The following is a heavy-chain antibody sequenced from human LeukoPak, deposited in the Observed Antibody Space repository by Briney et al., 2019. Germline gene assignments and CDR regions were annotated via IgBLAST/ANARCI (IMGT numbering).Heavy chain of an antibody. CDR1: GGSFSGYY. Sequence: PSETLSLTCAVYGGSFSGYYWSWIRQPPGKGLEWIGEINHSGSTNYNPSLKSRVTISVDTSKNQFSLKLSSVTAADTAVYYCARVTTFGVVHRRYNWFDPWGQGTLVTVSS. D-gene: IGHD3-3*01. V-gene: IGHV4-34*01. CDR3: ARVTTFGVVHRRYNWFDP. J-gene: IGHJ5*02. CDR2: INHSGST.